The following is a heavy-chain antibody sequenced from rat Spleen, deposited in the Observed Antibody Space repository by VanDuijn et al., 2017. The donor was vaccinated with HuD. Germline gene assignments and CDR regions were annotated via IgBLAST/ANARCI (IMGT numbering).Heavy chain of an antibody. CDR1: GFTFSDYY. CDR2: ITNTGGST. D-gene: IGHD2-2*01. V-gene: IGHV5-20*01. J-gene: IGHJ2*01. CDR3: TRGGYLPDY. Sequence: EVQLVESGGGLVQPGRSLKLSCAASGFTFSDYYMAWVRQAPKKGLEWVASITNTGGSTYYPDSVKGRFTISRDNAKSTLYLQMNSLRSEDTATYYCTRGGYLPDYWGQGVMVTVSS.